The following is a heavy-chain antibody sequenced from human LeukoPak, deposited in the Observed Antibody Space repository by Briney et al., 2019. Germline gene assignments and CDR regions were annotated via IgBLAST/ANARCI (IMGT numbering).Heavy chain of an antibody. CDR3: ARDHYDILTGYYGGPHDY. J-gene: IGHJ4*02. CDR2: ISSSGSTI. Sequence: GGSLRLSCAASGFTFSDHYMSWIRQAPGKGLEWVSYISSSGSTIYYADSVKGRFTISRDNAKNSLYLQMNSLRAEDTAVYYCARDHYDILTGYYGGPHDYWGQGTLVTVSS. V-gene: IGHV3-11*01. CDR1: GFTFSDHY. D-gene: IGHD3-9*01.